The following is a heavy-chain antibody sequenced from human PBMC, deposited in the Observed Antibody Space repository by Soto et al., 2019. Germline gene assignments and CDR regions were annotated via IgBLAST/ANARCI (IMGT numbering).Heavy chain of an antibody. CDR2: INAGNGNT. Sequence: ASVKVSCKASGYTFTSYAMHWVRQAPGQRLEWMGWINAGNGNTKYSQKFQGRVTITRDTSASTAYMELSSLRSKDTAVYYCAREPSVPSVTTVTHNGMDVWGQGTTVTSP. CDR3: AREPSVPSVTTVTHNGMDV. J-gene: IGHJ6*02. D-gene: IGHD4-17*01. CDR1: GYTFTSYA. V-gene: IGHV1-3*01.